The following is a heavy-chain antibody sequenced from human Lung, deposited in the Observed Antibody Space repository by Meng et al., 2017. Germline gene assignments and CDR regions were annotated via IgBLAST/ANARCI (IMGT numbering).Heavy chain of an antibody. J-gene: IGHJ4*02. Sequence: QMQLQESGPGLVKHSETLSLTCTVSGVSFTSYYWSWIRQPPGKGLEWIGYVSFSGSPNYNPSLKSRVSMSVDTSKNQFSLRLNSVTAADTAVYYCARQGGRFSPNLWGQGTLVTVSS. D-gene: IGHD3-3*01. V-gene: IGHV4-59*08. CDR2: VSFSGSP. CDR3: ARQGGRFSPNL. CDR1: GVSFTSYY.